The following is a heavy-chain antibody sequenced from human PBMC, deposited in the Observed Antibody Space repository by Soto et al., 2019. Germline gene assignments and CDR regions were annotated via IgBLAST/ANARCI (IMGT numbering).Heavy chain of an antibody. Sequence: QLQLQESGPGLVKPSGTLSLTCGVSGGSISSSKWWTWVRQPPGKGPGWIGEIYHSGSTNYNPSLTSPATISLAQSKTQVSPTVHSVYAADTAVYCWAIQDYSISTDASLLVNGYFDLWGCGILVTVSS. CDR3: AIQDYSISTDASLLVNGYFDL. CDR2: IYHSGST. J-gene: IGHJ2*01. V-gene: IGHV4-4*01. CDR1: GGSISSSKW. D-gene: IGHD6-6*01.